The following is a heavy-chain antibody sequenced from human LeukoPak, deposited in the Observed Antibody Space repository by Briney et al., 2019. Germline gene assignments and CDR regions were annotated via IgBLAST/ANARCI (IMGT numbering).Heavy chain of an antibody. V-gene: IGHV3-30*02. CDR2: IQYAGGDK. J-gene: IGHJ4*02. Sequence: GGSLRLSCAASGFTFNSYGMHWVRQAPGKGLEWVAFIQYAGGDKYYADSVKGRFTISRDNSKNTLYLQMNSLGAEDTAVYYCAKGWDVDTAIDYWGQGTLVTVSS. D-gene: IGHD5-18*01. CDR3: AKGWDVDTAIDY. CDR1: GFTFNSYG.